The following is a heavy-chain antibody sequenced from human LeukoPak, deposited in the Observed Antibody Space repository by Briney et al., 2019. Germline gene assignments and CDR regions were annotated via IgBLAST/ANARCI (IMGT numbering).Heavy chain of an antibody. CDR2: INPNSGGT. CDR1: GYTFTGYY. D-gene: IGHD2-2*01. J-gene: IGHJ4*02. V-gene: IGHV1-2*02. CDR3: ARDPGNVIVVVPAAMDDY. Sequence: GASVKVSCKASGYTFTGYYMHWVRQAPGQGLEWMGWINPNSGGTNYAQKFQGRVTMTRDTSISTAYMELSRLRSDDTAVYYCARDPGNVIVVVPAAMDDYWGQGTLVTVSS.